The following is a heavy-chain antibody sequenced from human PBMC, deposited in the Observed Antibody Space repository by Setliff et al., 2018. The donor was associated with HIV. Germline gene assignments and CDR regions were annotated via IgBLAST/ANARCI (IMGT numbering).Heavy chain of an antibody. J-gene: IGHJ6*02. CDR3: ARARGVGGHFYYYGMDV. D-gene: IGHD3-16*01. CDR1: GYTFTGYY. V-gene: IGHV1-2*02. CDR2: INPNSGGT. Sequence: GAAVHVPCQASGYTFTGYYMHWVRQAPGQGLEWMGGINPNSGGTNYAQKFQGRVTMSGDTSVRTAYMELARLGSADTAVYYCARARGVGGHFYYYGMDVWGQGTTVTVSS.